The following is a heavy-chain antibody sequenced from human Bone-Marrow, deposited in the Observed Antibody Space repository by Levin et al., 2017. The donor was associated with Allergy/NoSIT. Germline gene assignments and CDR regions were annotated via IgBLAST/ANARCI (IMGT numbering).Heavy chain of an antibody. J-gene: IGHJ4*02. D-gene: IGHD3-10*01. CDR2: IYYSGST. V-gene: IGHV4-59*01. Sequence: SETLSLTCTVSGGSISSYYWSWIRQPPGKGLEWIGYIYYSGSTNYNPSLKSRVTISVDTSKNQFSLKLSSVTAADTAVYYCARVGHYGSGSAFDYWGQGTLVTVSS. CDR1: GGSISSYY. CDR3: ARVGHYGSGSAFDY.